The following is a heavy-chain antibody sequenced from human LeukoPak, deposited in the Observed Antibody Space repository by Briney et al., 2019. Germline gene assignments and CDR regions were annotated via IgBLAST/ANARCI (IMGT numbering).Heavy chain of an antibody. CDR1: GFTFSSYT. Sequence: GGSLRLSCAASGFTFSSYTMDWVRQASGKGLEWVSLIYSGGSTYYADSVRGRFTISRDNSKNTVYLQMNSLRAEDTAMYYCARKDSGWYDYWGQGTLVTVSS. D-gene: IGHD6-19*01. V-gene: IGHV3-53*01. CDR3: ARKDSGWYDY. J-gene: IGHJ4*02. CDR2: IYSGGST.